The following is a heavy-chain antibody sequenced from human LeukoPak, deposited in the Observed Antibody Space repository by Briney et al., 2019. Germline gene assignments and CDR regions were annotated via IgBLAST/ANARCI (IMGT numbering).Heavy chain of an antibody. J-gene: IGHJ5*02. V-gene: IGHV3-30*02. D-gene: IGHD5-24*01. CDR1: RFTFSSYG. CDR2: IQYDGSNE. CDR3: ASARRDGYNLRWFDP. Sequence: GGSLRLSCAASRFTFSSYGMHWVRQAPGKGLEWVAYIQYDGSNEQYADSVKGRFSISRDSSKNILYLQMNSLRAEDTAVYYCASARRDGYNLRWFDPWGQGTLVTVSS.